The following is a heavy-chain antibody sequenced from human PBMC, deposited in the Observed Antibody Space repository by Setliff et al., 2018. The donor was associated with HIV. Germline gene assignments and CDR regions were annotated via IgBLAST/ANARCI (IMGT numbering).Heavy chain of an antibody. D-gene: IGHD3-10*01. CDR1: GGSINSGGYY. V-gene: IGHV4-31*03. CDR3: ARESMLRGLRHAVDI. Sequence: LSLTCTVSGGSINSGGYYWTWVRQHPGKGLQWIGYTYYIGGAYYNPSLKSRVTISLDTSKNHFSLNLSSVTAADTAVYYCARESMLRGLRHAVDIWGQGTMVTVSS. J-gene: IGHJ3*02. CDR2: TYYIGGA.